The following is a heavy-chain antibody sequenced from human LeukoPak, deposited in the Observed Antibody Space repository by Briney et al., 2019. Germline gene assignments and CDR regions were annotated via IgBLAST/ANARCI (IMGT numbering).Heavy chain of an antibody. CDR2: ISAFNGDT. V-gene: IGHV1-18*01. J-gene: IGHJ4*02. Sequence: ASVKVSCKASGYSFSDYGISWVRQAPGQGLEWMGWISAFNGDTKYSQKVQGRVTMTRDTSTTTTYMVLRSLRSDDTAVYFCARDSAVTPVSPDYWGQGTLVTVSS. D-gene: IGHD4-17*01. CDR1: GYSFSDYG. CDR3: ARDSAVTPVSPDY.